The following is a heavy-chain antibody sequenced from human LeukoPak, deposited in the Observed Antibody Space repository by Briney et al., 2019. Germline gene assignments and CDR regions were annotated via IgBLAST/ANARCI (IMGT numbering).Heavy chain of an antibody. J-gene: IGHJ4*02. CDR1: GYTFTGYY. D-gene: IGHD3-9*01. Sequence: ASVKVSRKASGYTFTGYYMHWVRQAPGQGLEWMGWINPNSGGTNYAQKFQGRVTMTRDTSISTAYMELSRLRSDDTAVYYCAAYYDILTGYSDGPPFDYWGQGTLVTVSS. CDR3: AAYYDILTGYSDGPPFDY. CDR2: INPNSGGT. V-gene: IGHV1-2*02.